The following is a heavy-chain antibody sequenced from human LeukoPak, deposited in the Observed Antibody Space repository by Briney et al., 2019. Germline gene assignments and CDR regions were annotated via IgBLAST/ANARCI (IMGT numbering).Heavy chain of an antibody. J-gene: IGHJ4*02. V-gene: IGHV4-4*07. Sequence: SETLSLTCTVSGGSISSYYWSWIRQPAGKGLEWIGRIYTSGSTNYNPSLKSRVTMSLDTSKNQFSLKLSSVTAADTAVYYCARDDAWGGYFDYWGQGTLVTVSS. CDR1: GGSISSYY. CDR2: IYTSGST. D-gene: IGHD3-16*01. CDR3: ARDDAWGGYFDY.